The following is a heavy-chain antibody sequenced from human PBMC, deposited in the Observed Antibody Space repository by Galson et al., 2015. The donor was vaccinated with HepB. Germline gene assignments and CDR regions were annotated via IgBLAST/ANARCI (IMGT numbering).Heavy chain of an antibody. D-gene: IGHD2-2*01. J-gene: IGHJ4*02. V-gene: IGHV3-30*04. Sequence: SLRLSCAASGFTFSSYAMHWVRQAPGKGLGWVAVISYDGSNKYYADSVKGRFTISRDNSKNTLYLQMNSLRAEDTAVYYCAREGGDIVVVPAAIRGGYYFDYWGQGTLVTVSS. CDR1: GFTFSSYA. CDR2: ISYDGSNK. CDR3: AREGGDIVVVPAAIRGGYYFDY.